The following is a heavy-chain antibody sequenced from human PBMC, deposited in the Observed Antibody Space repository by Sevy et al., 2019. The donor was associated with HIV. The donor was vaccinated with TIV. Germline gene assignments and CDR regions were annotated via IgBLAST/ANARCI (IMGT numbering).Heavy chain of an antibody. CDR2: IQFDGSSR. Sequence: GGSLRLSCAASGFTFSYSGMHWVRQAPGKGLEWVTFIQFDGSSRYYAESVKGRFTILRDNTKNKRYLQMNSLRRDDTAVYYCAKNTAAVGVGGFDYWGQGALVTVSS. J-gene: IGHJ4*02. CDR3: AKNTAAVGVGGFDY. CDR1: GFTFSYSG. D-gene: IGHD2-8*02. V-gene: IGHV3-30*02.